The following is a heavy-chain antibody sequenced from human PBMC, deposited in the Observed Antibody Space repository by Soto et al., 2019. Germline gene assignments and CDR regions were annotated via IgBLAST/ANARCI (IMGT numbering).Heavy chain of an antibody. CDR2: ISSSSSYI. J-gene: IGHJ6*02. Sequence: GGSLRLSCAASGFTFSSYSMNWVRQAPGKGLEWVSSISSSSSYIYYADSVKGRFTISRDNAKNSLYLQMNSLRAEDTAVYYCARGGNPRQYSSSSGLFGLAVTYYYYGMDVWGQGTTVTVSS. V-gene: IGHV3-21*01. D-gene: IGHD6-13*01. CDR1: GFTFSSYS. CDR3: ARGGNPRQYSSSSGLFGLAVTYYYYGMDV.